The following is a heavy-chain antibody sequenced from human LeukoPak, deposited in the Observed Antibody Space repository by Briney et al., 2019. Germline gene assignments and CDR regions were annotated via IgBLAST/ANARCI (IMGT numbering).Heavy chain of an antibody. CDR1: GFTFGSFA. D-gene: IGHD6-13*01. CDR2: ISSSSSYI. V-gene: IGHV3-21*01. Sequence: PGGSLRLSCAASGFTFGSFAMNWVRQAPGKGLEWVSSISSSSSYIYYADSVKGRFTISRDNAKNSLYLQMNSLRAEDTAVYYCARDRYSGDAFDIWGQGTMVTVSS. J-gene: IGHJ3*02. CDR3: ARDRYSGDAFDI.